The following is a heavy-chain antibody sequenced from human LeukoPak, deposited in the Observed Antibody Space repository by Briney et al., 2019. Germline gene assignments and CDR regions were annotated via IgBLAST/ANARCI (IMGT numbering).Heavy chain of an antibody. D-gene: IGHD2/OR15-2a*01. Sequence: SETLSLTCTVSGGSISSGNYYWSWIRQHPGKGLEWIGNICYSGSIYYNPSLKSRVTISVDTSKNQFSLKLSSVTAADTAVYYCARISPNREQLKYAFDIWGQGTMVTVSS. CDR1: GGSISSGNYY. CDR3: ARISPNREQLKYAFDI. CDR2: ICYSGSI. J-gene: IGHJ3*02. V-gene: IGHV4-31*03.